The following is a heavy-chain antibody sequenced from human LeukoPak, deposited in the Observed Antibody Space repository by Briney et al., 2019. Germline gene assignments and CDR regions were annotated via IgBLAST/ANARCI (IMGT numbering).Heavy chain of an antibody. CDR2: INPSGGST. D-gene: IGHD6-13*01. J-gene: IGHJ6*02. V-gene: IGHV1-46*01. CDR3: ARMFIAAAGTHRYYYYGMDV. Sequence: ASVKVSCKASGYTFTSYYMHWVRQAPGQGLEWMGIINPSGGSTSYAQKFQGRVTMTRDTSTSTAYMELSSLRSEDTAVYYCARMFIAAAGTHRYYYYGMDVWGQGTTVTVSS. CDR1: GYTFTSYY.